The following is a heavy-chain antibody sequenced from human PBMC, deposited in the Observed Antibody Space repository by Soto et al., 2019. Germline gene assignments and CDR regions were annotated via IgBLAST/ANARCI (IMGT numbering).Heavy chain of an antibody. D-gene: IGHD6-19*01. CDR3: AHIVVAGLGYYFDY. CDR1: GFSLSSTRMA. J-gene: IGHJ4*02. CDR2: IYWDDDK. V-gene: IGHV2-5*02. Sequence: QITLKASGPTLVKPTQTLTLTCTFSGFSLSSTRMAVGWIRQPPGKTLEWLALIYWDDDKRYSPFLKSRLTIAKDPYKNQVVLTMSNMDPVDTARYYCAHIVVAGLGYYFDYWGQGTLVTVSS.